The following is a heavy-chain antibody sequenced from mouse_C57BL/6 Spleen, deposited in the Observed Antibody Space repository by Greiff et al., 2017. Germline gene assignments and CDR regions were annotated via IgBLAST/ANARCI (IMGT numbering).Heavy chain of an antibody. CDR1: GYTFTSYW. V-gene: IGHV1-64*01. CDR3: ARSGLRRVPAMDY. J-gene: IGHJ4*01. CDR2: IHPNSGST. Sequence: VQLQQPGAELVKPGASVKLSCKASGYTFTSYWMHWVKQRPGQGLEWIGMIHPNSGSTNYNEKFKSKATLTVDKSSSTAYMQLSSLTSEDSAVYYCARSGLRRVPAMDYWGQGTSVTVSS. D-gene: IGHD2-4*01.